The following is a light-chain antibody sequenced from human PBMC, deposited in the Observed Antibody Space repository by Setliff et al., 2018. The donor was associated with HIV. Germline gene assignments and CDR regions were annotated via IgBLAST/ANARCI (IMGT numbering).Light chain of an antibody. V-gene: IGLV2-14*01. CDR2: EVT. Sequence: QSALTQPASVSGSPGQSITMSCTGTSSDVGGYNYVSWYQHHPGKAPKLMIYEVTNRPSGVSSRFSCSKSGNTASLTIFGLQAEDEADYYCSSYTNSNSYVFGTGTKVTVL. CDR1: SSDVGGYNY. CDR3: SSYTNSNSYV. J-gene: IGLJ1*01.